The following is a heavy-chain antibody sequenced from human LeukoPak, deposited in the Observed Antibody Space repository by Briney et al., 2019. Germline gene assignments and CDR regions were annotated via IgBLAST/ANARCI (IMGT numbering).Heavy chain of an antibody. J-gene: IGHJ6*02. D-gene: IGHD2-2*02. CDR2: ISYDGSNK. Sequence: GSLRLSCAASGFTFSSYGMHWVRQAPGKGLEWVAVISYDGSNKYYADSVKGRFTISRDNSKNTLYLQMNSLRVEDTAVYYCAKDPAILTYYYYGMDVWGQGTTVTVSS. V-gene: IGHV3-30*18. CDR1: GFTFSSYG. CDR3: AKDPAILTYYYYGMDV.